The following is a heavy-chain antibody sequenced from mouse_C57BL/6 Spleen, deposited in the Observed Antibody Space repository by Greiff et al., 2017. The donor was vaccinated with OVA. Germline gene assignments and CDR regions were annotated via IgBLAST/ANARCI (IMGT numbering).Heavy chain of an antibody. CDR2: INPNNGGT. Sequence: EVQLQQSGPELVKPGASVKISCKASGYTFTDYYMNWVKQSHGKSLEWIGDINPNNGGTSYNQKFKGKATLTVDKSSSTAYMELRSLTSEDSAVYYCAREGLEVTTGFAYWGQGTLVTVSA. J-gene: IGHJ3*01. V-gene: IGHV1-26*01. D-gene: IGHD2-2*01. CDR3: AREGLEVTTGFAY. CDR1: GYTFTDYY.